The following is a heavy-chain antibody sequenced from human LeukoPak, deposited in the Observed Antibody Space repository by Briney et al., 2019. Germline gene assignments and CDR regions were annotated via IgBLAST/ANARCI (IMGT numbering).Heavy chain of an antibody. Sequence: PEALSLTCTLSGGAIRSSHSYWGWIRHPPGKGLEWIGIIYYSGSTTYNSSPMSRVTISVDASNSQFSLKLSSVTAADTAVYCCAILPARDTYYYDSSGYYRPGVHWGQGTLVTVSS. CDR1: GGAIRSSHSY. V-gene: IGHV4-39*07. D-gene: IGHD3-22*01. CDR3: AILPARDTYYYDSSGYYRPGVH. J-gene: IGHJ4*02. CDR2: IYYSGST.